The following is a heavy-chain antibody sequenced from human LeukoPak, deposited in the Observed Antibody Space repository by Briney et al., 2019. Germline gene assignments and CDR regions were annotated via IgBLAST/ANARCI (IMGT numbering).Heavy chain of an antibody. Sequence: GASVKVSCKASGYTFTSYGLCWVRQASGQGLEWMGWISAYKCNTNYAQKLQGRVTMTTDTSTSTAYMELRSLRSDDTAVYYCARVVVGTSWNYFDPWGQGTPVTVSS. J-gene: IGHJ5*02. CDR1: GYTFTSYG. D-gene: IGHD1-7*01. CDR3: ARVVVGTSWNYFDP. V-gene: IGHV1-18*01. CDR2: ISAYKCNT.